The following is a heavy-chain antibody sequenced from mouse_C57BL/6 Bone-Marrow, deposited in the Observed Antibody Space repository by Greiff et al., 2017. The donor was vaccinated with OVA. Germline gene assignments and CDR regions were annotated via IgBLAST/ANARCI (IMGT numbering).Heavy chain of an antibody. CDR1: GYTFTSYW. CDR3: ARSGYFDV. Sequence: QVKLQQPGAELVKPGASVKLSCKASGYTFTSYWMHWVKQRPGRGLGWIGRIDPNSGGTKYNEKFKSKATLTLDTPSSTAYMQLSSLTSEDSAVYYCARSGYFDVWGTGTTVTVSS. J-gene: IGHJ1*03. V-gene: IGHV1-72*01. CDR2: IDPNSGGT.